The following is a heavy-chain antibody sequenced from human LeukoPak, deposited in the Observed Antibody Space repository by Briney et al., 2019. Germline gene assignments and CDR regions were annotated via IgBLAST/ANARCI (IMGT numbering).Heavy chain of an antibody. D-gene: IGHD2-2*01. J-gene: IGHJ4*02. CDR1: VYSISGAYY. Sequence: PSETLSLTCAVSVYSISGAYYWGWIRQPPGKGLEWIGSIYHSGSTYYNPSLKSRVTISVDTSKNQFSLKLSSVTAADTAVYYCARGAVPAAIVLYFDYWGQGTLVTVSS. CDR2: IYHSGST. V-gene: IGHV4-38-2*01. CDR3: ARGAVPAAIVLYFDY.